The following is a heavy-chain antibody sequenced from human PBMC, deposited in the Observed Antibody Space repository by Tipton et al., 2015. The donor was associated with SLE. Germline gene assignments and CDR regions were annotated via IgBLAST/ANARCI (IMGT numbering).Heavy chain of an antibody. CDR2: IYYSGST. CDR3: ARGYSGTYYGLDY. J-gene: IGHJ4*02. Sequence: TLSLTCTVSGGSISSSSYYWGWIRQPPGKGLEWIGSIYYSGSTYYNPSLKSRVTISVDTSKNQFSLKLSSVTAADTAVYYCARGYSGTYYGLDYWGQGALVTVSS. CDR1: GGSISSSSYY. D-gene: IGHD1-26*01. V-gene: IGHV4-39*07.